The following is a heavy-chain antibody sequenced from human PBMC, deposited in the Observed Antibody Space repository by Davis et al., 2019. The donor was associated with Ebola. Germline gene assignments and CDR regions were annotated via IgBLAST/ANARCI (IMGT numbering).Heavy chain of an antibody. CDR1: GGSISTYY. V-gene: IGHV4-59*01. CDR3: ARGFWQDYFDY. J-gene: IGHJ4*02. CDR2: IYYNGIT. D-gene: IGHD3-10*01. Sequence: PSETLSLTCTVSGGSISTYYWSWIRQPPGKGLQWIGYIYYNGITNYNPSLKSRVTISVDMSKHQFSLKLSSLTTADTAVYYRARGFWQDYFDYWSQGTLVTVSS.